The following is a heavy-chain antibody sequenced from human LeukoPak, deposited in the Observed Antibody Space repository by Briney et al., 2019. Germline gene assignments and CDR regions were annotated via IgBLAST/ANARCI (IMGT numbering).Heavy chain of an antibody. CDR3: SAGPGGWTEFFRH. CDR2: IRNKANIYAT. CDR1: GFPLRDYT. J-gene: IGHJ1*01. V-gene: IGHV3-73*01. D-gene: IGHD6-19*01. Sequence: GGSLRLSCAAPGFPLRDYTMHWVPQASGKGLEWVARIRNKANIYATAYGSSVRGTFTIPRHDAKNTACRQINRLKTAQTAIFDCSAGPGGWTEFFRHWGQGTLVTVSS.